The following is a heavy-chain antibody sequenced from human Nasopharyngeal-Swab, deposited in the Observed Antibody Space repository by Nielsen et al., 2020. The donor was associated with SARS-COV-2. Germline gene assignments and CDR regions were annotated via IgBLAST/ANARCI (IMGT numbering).Heavy chain of an antibody. CDR1: GFTFSPYT. J-gene: IGHJ4*02. CDR2: ITSGNSV. Sequence: GGSLRLSCATSGFTFSPYTMTWVRQAPGKGPQWISYITSGNSVQYADSVRGRFTISRGNAKNSLYLQMNSLTAEDTAVYYCARERGGGYGDYWGQGTLVTVSS. CDR3: ARERGGGYGDY. D-gene: IGHD5-12*01. V-gene: IGHV3-48*04.